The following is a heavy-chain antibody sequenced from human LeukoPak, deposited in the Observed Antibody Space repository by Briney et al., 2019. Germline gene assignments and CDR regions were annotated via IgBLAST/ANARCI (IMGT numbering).Heavy chain of an antibody. V-gene: IGHV1-18*01. CDR3: ARDESASFDY. CDR2: ISAYNGNT. CDR1: GYTFSSYD. D-gene: IGHD6-25*01. Sequence: ASVKVSCKASGYTFSSYDISWVRQAPGQGLEWMGWISAYNGNTNYAQKFQGRVTMTTDTTTSTAYMELRSLRSDDTAVYYCARDESASFDYWGQGTLVTVSS. J-gene: IGHJ4*02.